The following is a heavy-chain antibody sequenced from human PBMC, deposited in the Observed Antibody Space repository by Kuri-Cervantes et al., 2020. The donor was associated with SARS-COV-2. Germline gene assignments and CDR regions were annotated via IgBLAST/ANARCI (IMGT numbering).Heavy chain of an antibody. CDR1: GGSVNSGSYY. CDR3: AREWLTNWGRPDDAFDI. V-gene: IGHV4-61*01. J-gene: IGHJ3*02. CDR2: IYYSGSN. D-gene: IGHD7-27*01. Sequence: GSLRLSCTVSGGSVNSGSYYWSWMRQPPGKGLEWIGYIYYSGSNKYNPSLKSRVTISVDTSKNQFSLKLSSVTAADTAVYYCAREWLTNWGRPDDAFDIWGQGTMVTVSS.